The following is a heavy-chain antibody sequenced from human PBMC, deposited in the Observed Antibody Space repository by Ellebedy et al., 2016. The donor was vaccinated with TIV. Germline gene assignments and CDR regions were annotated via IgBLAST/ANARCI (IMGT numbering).Heavy chain of an antibody. CDR2: LRFDGSIT. CDR1: GFTFSNYW. D-gene: IGHD2-15*01. V-gene: IGHV3-74*01. Sequence: PGGSLRLSCAASGFTFSNYWMHWVRQAPGKGLVWVSRLRFDGSITSYTDSVRGRFTISRDTYKNTVNLQMNSLRVEDTAIYYCAVVDFCWGQGTLVTVSS. J-gene: IGHJ4*02. CDR3: AVVDFC.